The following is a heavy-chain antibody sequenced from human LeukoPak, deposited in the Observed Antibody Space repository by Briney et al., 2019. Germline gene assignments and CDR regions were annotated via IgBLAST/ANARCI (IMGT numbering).Heavy chain of an antibody. V-gene: IGHV4-4*07. D-gene: IGHD5-12*01. J-gene: IGHJ6*03. CDR2: IYTSGST. CDR1: GGSISSYY. CDR3: ARATSSYFYYMDV. Sequence: SETLSLTCTVSGGSISSYYWSWFRQPAEKGLEWIGRIYTSGSTYYNPSLKSRVTISADTSKNQFSLNVSSVTAADTAVYYCARATSSYFYYMDVWGKGTTATISS.